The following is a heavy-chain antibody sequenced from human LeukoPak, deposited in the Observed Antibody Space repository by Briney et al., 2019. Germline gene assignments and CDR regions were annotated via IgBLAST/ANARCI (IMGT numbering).Heavy chain of an antibody. D-gene: IGHD6-19*01. J-gene: IGHJ4*02. V-gene: IGHV4-61*10. CDR3: ARANSSGWYCLDY. CDR2: IYYSGST. CDR1: GGSISSGPYY. Sequence: SETLSLTCTVSGGSISSGPYYWSWIRKPAGKGLEWIGYIYYSGSTNYNPSLKSRVTISVDTSKNQFSLKLSSVTAADTAVYYCARANSSGWYCLDYWGQGTLVTVSS.